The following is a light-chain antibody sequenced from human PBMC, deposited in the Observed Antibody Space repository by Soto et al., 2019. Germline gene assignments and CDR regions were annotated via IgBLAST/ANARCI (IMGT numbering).Light chain of an antibody. CDR2: SNN. CDR1: SSNIGSNT. V-gene: IGLV1-44*01. Sequence: QSALTQPPSASGTPGQGVTISCSGSSSNIGSNTVNWYQHLPGTAPKLLIYSNNQRPSGVPDRFSGSQSGTSASLAISGLQSEDEADYYCAAWDDSLNGWVFGGGTKVTVL. CDR3: AAWDDSLNGWV. J-gene: IGLJ3*02.